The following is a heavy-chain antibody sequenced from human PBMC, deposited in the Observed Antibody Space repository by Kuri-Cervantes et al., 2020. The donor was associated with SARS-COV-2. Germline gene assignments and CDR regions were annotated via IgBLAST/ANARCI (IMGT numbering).Heavy chain of an antibody. CDR2: ISTYSGDT. V-gene: IGHV1-18*01. CDR3: ARDSATGTRWGDLNGMDV. D-gene: IGHD1-7*01. Sequence: ASVKVSCKASGYTFTGYYMHRVRQAPGQGLEWMGWISTYSGDTIYPQKIQGRVTMTTDTSTSTAYMDLRGLRSDDTAVYYRARDSATGTRWGDLNGMDVWGQGTTVTVSS. J-gene: IGHJ6*02. CDR1: GYTFTGYY.